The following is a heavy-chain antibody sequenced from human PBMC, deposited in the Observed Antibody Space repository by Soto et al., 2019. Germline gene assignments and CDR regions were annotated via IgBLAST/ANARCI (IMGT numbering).Heavy chain of an antibody. CDR3: ARPQLNYVAS. CDR1: GYSFINYW. D-gene: IGHD3-16*01. V-gene: IGHV5-51*01. Sequence: ESLTISCQASGYSFINYWIGWVRQMPGKGLEWMAIINPGNSETRYRPSFQGQVTVSADKSTSTVYLQWGSLQASDTAMYYCARPQLNYVASWGQGTLVTVPS. CDR2: INPGNSET. J-gene: IGHJ5*02.